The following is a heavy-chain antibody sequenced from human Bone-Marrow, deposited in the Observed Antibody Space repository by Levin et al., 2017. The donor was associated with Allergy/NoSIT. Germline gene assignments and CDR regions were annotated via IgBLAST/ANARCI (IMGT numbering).Heavy chain of an antibody. D-gene: IGHD3-22*01. CDR2: IYYLGHT. CDR1: GGSIGSSDYY. CDR3: ARGGMYYHDSSGYPFDF. V-gene: IGHV4-30-4*01. Sequence: SETLSLTCTVSGGSIGSSDYYWSWIRQTPGKGLEWIGCIYYLGHTYYDRSLKSRVAISVDTSKNQLSLKLRSVTAADTAVYYCARGGMYYHDSSGYPFDFWGQGTQVTVSS. J-gene: IGHJ4*02.